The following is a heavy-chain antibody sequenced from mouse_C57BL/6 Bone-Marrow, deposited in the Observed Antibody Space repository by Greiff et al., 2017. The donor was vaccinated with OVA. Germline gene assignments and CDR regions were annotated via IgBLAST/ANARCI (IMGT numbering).Heavy chain of an antibody. D-gene: IGHD2-3*01. CDR1: GYAFSSSW. V-gene: IGHV1-82*01. J-gene: IGHJ4*01. Sequence: VQLQQSGPELVKPGASVKLSCKASGYAFSSSWMNWVKQRPGKGLEWIGRIYPGDGDTNYNGKFKGKATLTADKSSSTAYMQLSSLTSEDSAVYFWARSRDDGYYNYYAMDYWGQGTSVTVSS. CDR3: ARSRDDGYYNYYAMDY. CDR2: IYPGDGDT.